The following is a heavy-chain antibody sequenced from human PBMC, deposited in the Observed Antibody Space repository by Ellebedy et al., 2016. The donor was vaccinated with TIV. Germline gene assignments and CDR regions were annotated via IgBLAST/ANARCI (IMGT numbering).Heavy chain of an antibody. CDR3: TTDPIVGATPNDY. J-gene: IGHJ4*02. CDR2: IKSKTDGGTT. CDR1: GFTFSNAW. Sequence: GGSLRLXCAASGFTFSNAWMSWVRQAPGKGLEWVGRIKSKTDGGTTDYAAPVKGRFTISRDDSKNTLHLQMNSLKTEDTAVYYCTTDPIVGATPNDYWGQGTLVTVSS. V-gene: IGHV3-15*01. D-gene: IGHD1-26*01.